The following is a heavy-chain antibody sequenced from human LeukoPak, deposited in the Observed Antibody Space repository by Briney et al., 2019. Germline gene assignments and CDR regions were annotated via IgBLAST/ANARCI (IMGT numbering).Heavy chain of an antibody. Sequence: PSETLSLTCTVSGGSISSGDYYWSWIRQPPGKGLEWIGYIYYSGSTYYNPSLKSRVTISVDTSKNQFSLKLSSVTAADTAVYYCARVAPPYYDFWSGYHDYWGQGTLVTVSS. CDR3: ARVAPPYYDFWSGYHDY. V-gene: IGHV4-30-4*01. CDR2: IYYSGST. J-gene: IGHJ4*02. CDR1: GGSISSGDYY. D-gene: IGHD3-3*01.